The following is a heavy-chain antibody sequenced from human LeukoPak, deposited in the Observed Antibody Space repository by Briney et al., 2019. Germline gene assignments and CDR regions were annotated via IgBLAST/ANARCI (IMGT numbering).Heavy chain of an antibody. Sequence: GGSLRLSCAASGFTFSSYAMSWVRQAPGKGLEWVSAITGSGGSTYYADSVKGRFTISSDNSKNTLYLQMNSLRAEDTAVYYCAKDQGFSGSYLGYWGQGTLVTVSS. D-gene: IGHD1-26*01. V-gene: IGHV3-23*01. J-gene: IGHJ4*02. CDR3: AKDQGFSGSYLGY. CDR1: GFTFSSYA. CDR2: ITGSGGST.